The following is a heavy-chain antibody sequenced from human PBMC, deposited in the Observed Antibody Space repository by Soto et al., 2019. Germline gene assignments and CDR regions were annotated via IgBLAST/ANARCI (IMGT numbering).Heavy chain of an antibody. CDR3: AKGSGDWYFDL. CDR2: ISGNGGIT. Sequence: EVQLLESGGDLVQPGGSLRLSCEVSGLPFSIHVMNWVRQAPGKGLEWVSRISGNGGITFYSASVKGRFVITRDNAKNTLYLQMNGLKAEDTAVYFCAKGSGDWYFDLWGCGTLVTVSS. J-gene: IGHJ2*01. CDR1: GLPFSIHV. V-gene: IGHV3-23*01. D-gene: IGHD3-3*01.